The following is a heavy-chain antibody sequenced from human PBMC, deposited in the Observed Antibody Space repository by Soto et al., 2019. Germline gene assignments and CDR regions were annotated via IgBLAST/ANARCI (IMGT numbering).Heavy chain of an antibody. CDR1: GYTFTSYY. CDR3: ARVMNTEDYYYGMDV. Sequence: ASVKVSCKASGYTFTSYYMHWVRQAPGQGLEWMGIINPSGGSTSYAQKFQGRVTMTRDTSTSTVYMELSSLRSEDTAVYYCARVMNTEDYYYGMDVWGQGTTVTVSS. V-gene: IGHV1-46*01. J-gene: IGHJ6*02. D-gene: IGHD4-4*01. CDR2: INPSGGST.